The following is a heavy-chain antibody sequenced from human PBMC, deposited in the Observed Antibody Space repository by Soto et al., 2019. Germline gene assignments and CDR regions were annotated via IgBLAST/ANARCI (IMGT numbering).Heavy chain of an antibody. D-gene: IGHD2-15*01. CDR3: ARESNFRRDCSGGSCYGENYYYGMDV. J-gene: IGHJ6*02. V-gene: IGHV1-2*04. Sequence: QVQLVQSGAEVKKPGASVKVSCKASGYTFTGYYMHWVRQAPGQGLEWMGWINPNSGGTNYAQKFQGWVTMTRDTSISTAYMELSRLRSDDTAVYYCARESNFRRDCSGGSCYGENYYYGMDVWGQGTTVTVSS. CDR1: GYTFTGYY. CDR2: INPNSGGT.